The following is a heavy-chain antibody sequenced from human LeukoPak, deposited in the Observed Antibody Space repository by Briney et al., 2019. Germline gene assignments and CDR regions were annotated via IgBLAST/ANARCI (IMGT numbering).Heavy chain of an antibody. Sequence: SETLSLTCAVSGGSISSGGYSWGWIRQPPGKGLEWIGYIYHSGSTYYNPSLKSRVTISVDTSKNQFSLKLSSVTAADTAVYYCARQQLDRDYYYYYGMDVWGQGTTVTVSS. CDR2: IYHSGST. CDR3: ARQQLDRDYYYYYGMDV. J-gene: IGHJ6*02. D-gene: IGHD6-13*01. CDR1: GGSISSGGYS. V-gene: IGHV4-30-2*02.